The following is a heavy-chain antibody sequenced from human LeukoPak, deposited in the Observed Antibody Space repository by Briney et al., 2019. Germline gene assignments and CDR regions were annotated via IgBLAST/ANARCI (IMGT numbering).Heavy chain of an antibody. Sequence: GGSLRLSCAGSGFTFSNYYMSWVRRAPGKGLEWVSFIYSDNTHYSDSVKGRFTISRDNSKNTLYLQMNSLRAEDTAVYYCARRAGAYSHPYDYWGQGTLVTVSS. CDR3: ARRAGAYSHPYDY. J-gene: IGHJ4*02. V-gene: IGHV3-53*01. CDR1: GFTFSNYY. CDR2: IYSDNT. D-gene: IGHD4/OR15-4a*01.